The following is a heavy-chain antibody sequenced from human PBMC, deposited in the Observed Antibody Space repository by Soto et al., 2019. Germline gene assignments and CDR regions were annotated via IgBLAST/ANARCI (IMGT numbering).Heavy chain of an antibody. J-gene: IGHJ6*02. CDR3: ARHHVGYFEQDFYYYGMDV. CDR2: IYPGDSKT. D-gene: IGHD3-9*01. V-gene: IGHV5-51*01. CDR1: GYTFTDYW. Sequence: GESLKISCRGSGYTFTDYWIVWVRQMPGRGLEWMGVIYPGDSKTKYSPSFQGQVTLSADKSITTAYLQWSSLKASDTAVYYCARHHVGYFEQDFYYYGMDVWGQGTTVTGSS.